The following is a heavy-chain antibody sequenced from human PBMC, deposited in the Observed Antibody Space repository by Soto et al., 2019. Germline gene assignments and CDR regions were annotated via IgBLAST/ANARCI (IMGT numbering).Heavy chain of an antibody. CDR1: GYTFTDYD. V-gene: IGHV1-8*01. Sequence: QVQLVQSGAEVKKPGASVKVSCKASGYTFTDYDINWFRQATGQGLEWMGWMNPSNGYTGYAQNFQGRVTMPRSTAQSTARMELRTVGSEDTAVCYCAQGPGNWEVDYWGQGTLVAVAT. D-gene: IGHD7-27*01. J-gene: IGHJ4*02. CDR2: MNPSNGYT. CDR3: AQGPGNWEVDY.